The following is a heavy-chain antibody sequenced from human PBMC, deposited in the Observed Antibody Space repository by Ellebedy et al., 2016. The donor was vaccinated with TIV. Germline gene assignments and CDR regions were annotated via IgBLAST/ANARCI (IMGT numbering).Heavy chain of an antibody. Sequence: SETLSLXCTVSGDSVSSSSYYWGWIRQPPGKGLEWIGTIYYSGNTYYNPALTSRVTISVDRSKNQVSLRLNSVIAADTAVYFCARDIMVRGALSWFDPWGQGTLVTVSS. CDR2: IYYSGNT. J-gene: IGHJ5*02. CDR1: GDSVSSSSYY. D-gene: IGHD3-10*01. V-gene: IGHV4-39*02. CDR3: ARDIMVRGALSWFDP.